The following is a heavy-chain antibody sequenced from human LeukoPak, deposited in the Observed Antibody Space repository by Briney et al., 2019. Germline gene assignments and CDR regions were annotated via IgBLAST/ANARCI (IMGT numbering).Heavy chain of an antibody. D-gene: IGHD4-23*01. CDR3: AILRVNYGGNWFDP. CDR2: IYTSGST. Sequence: SETLSLTRTVSGGSISSYYWSWIRQPAGKGLEWIGRIYTSGSTNYNPSLKSRVTMSVDTSKNQFSLKLSSVTAADTAVYYCAILRVNYGGNWFDPWGQGTLVTVSS. V-gene: IGHV4-4*07. J-gene: IGHJ5*02. CDR1: GGSISSYY.